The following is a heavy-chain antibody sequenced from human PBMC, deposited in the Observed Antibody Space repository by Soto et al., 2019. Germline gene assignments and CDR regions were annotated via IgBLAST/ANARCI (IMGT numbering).Heavy chain of an antibody. CDR2: IIPIFGTA. Sequence: QVQLVQSGAEVKKPGSSVKVSCKASGGTFSSYAISWVRQAPGQGLEWMGGIIPIFGTANYAQKFQGRVTITADESTSTAYMELSSLRSEDTAVYYCARGNSPITGTPAPFDYWGQGTLVTVSS. J-gene: IGHJ4*02. D-gene: IGHD1-20*01. V-gene: IGHV1-69*01. CDR1: GGTFSSYA. CDR3: ARGNSPITGTPAPFDY.